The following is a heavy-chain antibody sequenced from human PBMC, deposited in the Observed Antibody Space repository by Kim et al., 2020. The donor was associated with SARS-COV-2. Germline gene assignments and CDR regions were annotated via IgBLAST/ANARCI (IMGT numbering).Heavy chain of an antibody. CDR3: AKNMGSMSPYGNI. Sequence: YADAVKGRFTVTRDNSKNTLYLQMNSLRAEDTAVYYCAKNMGSMSPYGNIWGQGTKVTVSS. D-gene: IGHD1-26*01. V-gene: IGHV3-53*01. J-gene: IGHJ3*02.